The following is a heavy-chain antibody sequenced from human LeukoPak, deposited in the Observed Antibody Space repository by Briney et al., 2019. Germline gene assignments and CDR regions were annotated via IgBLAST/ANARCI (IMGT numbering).Heavy chain of an antibody. CDR2: MYSGGDT. Sequence: GGSLTLASAASGFTVSDNYMSWVRQAPGKGLEWVSVMYSGGDTYYANSVKGRFTFSRDISKNTLFLQMNGLTTEDTAMYYCARDAPQVPAAGVLACWGQRANVTVSS. CDR3: ARDAPQVPAAGVLAC. V-gene: IGHV3-53*01. J-gene: IGHJ4*02. D-gene: IGHD2-2*01. CDR1: GFTVSDNY.